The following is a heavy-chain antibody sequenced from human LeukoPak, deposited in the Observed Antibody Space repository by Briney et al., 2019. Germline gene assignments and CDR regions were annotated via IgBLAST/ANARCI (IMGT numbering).Heavy chain of an antibody. CDR1: GGSFSGYY. CDR2: INHSGST. CDR3: ARWGVGFDY. Sequence: SETLSLTCAVYGGSFSGYYWSWIRQPPGKGLEWIGEINHSGSTNYNPSLKSRVTISVDTSKNQFSLKLSSVTAADTAVYYCARWGVGFDYWGQGTLVTVSS. D-gene: IGHD1-26*01. V-gene: IGHV4-34*01. J-gene: IGHJ4*02.